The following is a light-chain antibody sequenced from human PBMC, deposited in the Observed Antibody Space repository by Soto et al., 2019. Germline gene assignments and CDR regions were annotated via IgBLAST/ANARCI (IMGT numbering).Light chain of an antibody. CDR2: DAS. CDR3: HQYNNWPRT. Sequence: DIQMTQSPSTLSASVGDRVTITCRASQSISSWLAWYQQKPGKAPKLLIYDASSLESGVPSRFSGSGSGTEFTLTISSLQSEDFAVYFCHQYNNWPRTFGQGTRLEIK. J-gene: IGKJ5*01. V-gene: IGKV1-5*01. CDR1: QSISSW.